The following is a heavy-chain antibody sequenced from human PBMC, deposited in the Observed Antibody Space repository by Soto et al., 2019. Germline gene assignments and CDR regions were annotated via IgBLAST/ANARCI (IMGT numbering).Heavy chain of an antibody. J-gene: IGHJ4*02. Sequence: QVQLVQSGAEVKKPGSSVKVSCKASGGTFSSYAISWVRQAPGQGLEWMGGIIPIFGTANYAQKFQGRVTITADESTSTAYMELSSLRSEDTAVYYCARVPSTHYYDSSGYGGYFDYWGQGTLVTVSS. CDR3: ARVPSTHYYDSSGYGGYFDY. V-gene: IGHV1-69*12. D-gene: IGHD3-22*01. CDR1: GGTFSSYA. CDR2: IIPIFGTA.